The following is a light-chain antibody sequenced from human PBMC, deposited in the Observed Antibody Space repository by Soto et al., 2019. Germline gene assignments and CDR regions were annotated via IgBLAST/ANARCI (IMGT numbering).Light chain of an antibody. CDR1: QSVSSSY. CDR3: QQYGSSPRT. CDR2: GAS. V-gene: IGKV3-20*01. Sequence: EIVLTQSPGTLSLSPGERATLSCRASQSVSSSYLAWYQQKPGQAPRLLIYGASSRATCIPDRFSGSGSGTDFTLTISRLEPEDFVVYSCQQYGSSPRTFGRGTKLEIK. J-gene: IGKJ2*01.